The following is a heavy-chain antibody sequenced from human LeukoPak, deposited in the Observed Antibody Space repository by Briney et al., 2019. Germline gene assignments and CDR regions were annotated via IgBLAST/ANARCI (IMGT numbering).Heavy chain of an antibody. CDR2: IWYDGTNK. V-gene: IGHV3-33*06. D-gene: IGHD2-15*01. CDR1: GFTFSSYG. Sequence: GGSLRLSCAASGFTFSSYGFHWVRQAPGKGLGWGAVIWYDGTNKYYADSVKGRFTISRDNSKNTLYLQMNSLRAEDTAVYYCAKDGSGGGWKWFDPWGQGTLVTVSS. J-gene: IGHJ5*02. CDR3: AKDGSGGGWKWFDP.